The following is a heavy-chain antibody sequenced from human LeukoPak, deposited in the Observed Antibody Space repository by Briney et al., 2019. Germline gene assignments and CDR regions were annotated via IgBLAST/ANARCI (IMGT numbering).Heavy chain of an antibody. CDR2: INWNGGST. CDR1: GFTFDDYG. Sequence: PGRSLRLSCAASGFTFDDYGMSWVRQAPGKGLEWVSGINWNGGSTGYADSVKGRFTISRDNAKNSLYLQMNSLRAEDTALYYCARGGYYYDSSGYYTQHLWGQGTLVTVSS. J-gene: IGHJ1*01. D-gene: IGHD3-22*01. V-gene: IGHV3-20*04. CDR3: ARGGYYYDSSGYYTQHL.